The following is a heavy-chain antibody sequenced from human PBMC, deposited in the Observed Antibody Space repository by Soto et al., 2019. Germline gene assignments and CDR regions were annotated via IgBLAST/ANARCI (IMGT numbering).Heavy chain of an antibody. CDR1: GASVSSHY. CDR3: ARGGFYASRAWRY. D-gene: IGHD2-8*01. CDR2: VYNTWNT. Sequence: SETLSLTCDVSGASVSSHYWSWIRQPPGKGLEWIGYVYNTWNTNYNPSLKSRVTMSVDTSKSQISLELRSVTAADTAVYYCARGGFYASRAWRYWGQGALVTVSS. V-gene: IGHV4-59*02. J-gene: IGHJ4*02.